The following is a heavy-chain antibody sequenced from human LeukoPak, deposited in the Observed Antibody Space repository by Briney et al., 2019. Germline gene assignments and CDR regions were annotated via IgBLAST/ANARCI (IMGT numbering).Heavy chain of an antibody. CDR2: IWYDGSNK. J-gene: IGHJ4*02. CDR1: GFTFSSYG. D-gene: IGHD4-17*01. V-gene: IGHV3-33*01. CDR3: ARDSGLTVSGY. Sequence: PGGSLRLSCAASGFTFSSYGMHWVRQAPGKGLEWVAVIWYDGSNKYYGDSVKGRFTISRDNSKNTLYLQMNSLRAEDTAVYYCARDSGLTVSGYWGQGTLVTVSS.